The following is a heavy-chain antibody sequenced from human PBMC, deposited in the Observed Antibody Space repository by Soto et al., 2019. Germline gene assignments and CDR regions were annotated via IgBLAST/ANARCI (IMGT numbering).Heavy chain of an antibody. D-gene: IGHD3-3*01. Sequence: ASVKVSCKASGYTLTSYGISWVRQAPGQGLEWMGWISAYNGNTNYAQKLQGRVTMTTDTSTSTAYMELRSLRSDDTAVYYCARDARTSPYYDFWSGYYNDYFDYWGQGTLVTVSS. J-gene: IGHJ4*02. V-gene: IGHV1-18*01. CDR1: GYTLTSYG. CDR2: ISAYNGNT. CDR3: ARDARTSPYYDFWSGYYNDYFDY.